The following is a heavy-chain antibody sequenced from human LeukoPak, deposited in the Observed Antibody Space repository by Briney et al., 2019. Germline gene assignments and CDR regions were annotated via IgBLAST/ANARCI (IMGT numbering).Heavy chain of an antibody. CDR1: GFAFSSYA. V-gene: IGHV3-23*01. Sequence: GGSLRLSCAASGFAFSSYAMNWVRQAPGKGPEWVSDISGSGGETYYVGSVKGRFTISRDNSKNTVYVELNSLGGDDTAVYYCAKGPNESSNYLFDYWGQGTLVTVSS. CDR2: ISGSGGET. D-gene: IGHD4-11*01. CDR3: AKGPNESSNYLFDY. J-gene: IGHJ4*02.